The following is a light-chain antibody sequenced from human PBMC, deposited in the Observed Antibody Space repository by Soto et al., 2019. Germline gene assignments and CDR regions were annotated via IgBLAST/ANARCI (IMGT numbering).Light chain of an antibody. J-gene: IGLJ1*01. CDR3: CSYAGSNNFPYV. CDR1: SSDVGGYNY. V-gene: IGLV2-8*01. CDR2: EVS. Sequence: QSALTQPPSASGSPGQSVPISCTGTSSDVGGYNYVSWYQQHPGKAPKLMIYEVSKRPSGVPDRFSGSKSGNTASLTVSGLQAEDEADYYCCSYAGSNNFPYVFGSGTKVTVL.